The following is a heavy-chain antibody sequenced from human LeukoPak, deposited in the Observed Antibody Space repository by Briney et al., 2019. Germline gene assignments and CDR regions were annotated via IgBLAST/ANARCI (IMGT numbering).Heavy chain of an antibody. CDR2: INSDGRTT. V-gene: IGHV3-74*01. CDR3: ARGTGDSSSWKSGFDY. D-gene: IGHD6-13*01. Sequence: GGSLRLSCAASGFTFSSHWMHWVRQAPGKGLVWVSRINSDGRTTNYADSVKGRFTISRDNSKNTLYLQMNSLRAEDTAVYYCARGTGDSSSWKSGFDYWGQGTLVTVSS. J-gene: IGHJ4*02. CDR1: GFTFSSHW.